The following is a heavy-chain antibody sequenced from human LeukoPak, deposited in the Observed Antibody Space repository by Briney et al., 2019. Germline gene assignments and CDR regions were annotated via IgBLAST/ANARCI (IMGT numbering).Heavy chain of an antibody. D-gene: IGHD3-10*01. CDR2: IWYDGSNK. J-gene: IGHJ4*02. CDR1: GFTFSSYG. CDR3: ARSYYYGSGSYYKVIDY. Sequence: GGSLRLSCAASGFTFSSYGMHWVRQAPGKGLEWVAVIWYDGSNKYYADSVKGRFTITRDNSKNTLYLQMNSLRAEDTAVYYCARSYYYGSGSYYKVIDYWGQGTLVTVSS. V-gene: IGHV3-33*01.